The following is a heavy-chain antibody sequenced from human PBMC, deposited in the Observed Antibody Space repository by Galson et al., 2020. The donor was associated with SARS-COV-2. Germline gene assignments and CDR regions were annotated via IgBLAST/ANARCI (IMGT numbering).Heavy chain of an antibody. J-gene: IGHJ4*02. CDR1: GFTFSSYV. D-gene: IGHD1-1*01. Sequence: GESLKISCAASGFTFSSYVMTWVRQAPGQGLEWVSAISGTGGTAYYADSVKGRFTISRDNSKDTLYLQMNSLRAEDTAIYYCAKGRSWNDAPFDYWGQGILATGSS. CDR3: AKGRSWNDAPFDY. CDR2: ISGTGGTA. V-gene: IGHV3-23*01.